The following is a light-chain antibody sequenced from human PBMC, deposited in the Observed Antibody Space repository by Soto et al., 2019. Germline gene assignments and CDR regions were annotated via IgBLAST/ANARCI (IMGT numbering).Light chain of an antibody. V-gene: IGKV1-17*01. CDR3: QHYNSYSEA. CDR1: QGIRND. CDR2: KAS. J-gene: IGKJ1*01. Sequence: DIQMTQGPSSMSASVGDRVTITCRASQGIRNDLGWYQQKPGKAPKLLIYKASTLKSGVPSRFSGSGSGTEFTLTISSLQPDDFATYYCQHYNSYSEAFGQGTKVDIK.